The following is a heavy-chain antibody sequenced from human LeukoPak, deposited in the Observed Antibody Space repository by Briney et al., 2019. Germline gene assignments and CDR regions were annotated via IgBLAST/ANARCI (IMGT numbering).Heavy chain of an antibody. CDR3: ARDYGDYHRLVYWGY. J-gene: IGHJ4*02. CDR2: MNPNSGRT. V-gene: IGHV1-8*01. D-gene: IGHD4-17*01. CDR1: GYTLTSYD. Sequence: ASVKVSCKASGYTLTSYDINWVRQATGQGLEWMGWMNPNSGRTGYAQNFQGRITITRNTSISTAYMELSSLRSEDTAVYYCARDYGDYHRLVYWGYWGQGTLVTVSS.